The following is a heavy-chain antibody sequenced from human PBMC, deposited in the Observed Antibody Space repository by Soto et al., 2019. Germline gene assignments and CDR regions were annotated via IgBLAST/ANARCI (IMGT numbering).Heavy chain of an antibody. V-gene: IGHV2-5*02. Sequence: QITLKESGPTLVKPTQTLTLTCTFPGFSFSSIGEGVGWIRRPPGKALEWLALIYWDDDKRYSPSLKSRLTITKDTSNTQVVLTMTNMDPVDTATYYCVQSRCGGDCLQSYSSHSYYGLDVWGQGTTVTVSS. CDR2: IYWDDDK. J-gene: IGHJ6*02. CDR3: VQSRCGGDCLQSYSSHSYYGLDV. D-gene: IGHD2-21*02. CDR1: GFSFSSIGEG.